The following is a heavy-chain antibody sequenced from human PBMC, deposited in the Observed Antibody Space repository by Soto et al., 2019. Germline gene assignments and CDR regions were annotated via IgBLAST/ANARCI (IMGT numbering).Heavy chain of an antibody. CDR3: ERGKYSGFDV. V-gene: IGHV6-1*01. J-gene: IGHJ3*01. Sequence: SQTLSLTCAISGDSFSSNGVAWNWIRQSPSRGLEWLGRTYYRSKWYNDYAVSVKSRITVNPDTSKNQFSLQLSSVTPEDKAVYYCERGKYSGFDVWGQGTMVTVSS. D-gene: IGHD2-15*01. CDR1: GDSFSSNGVA. CDR2: TYYRSKWYN.